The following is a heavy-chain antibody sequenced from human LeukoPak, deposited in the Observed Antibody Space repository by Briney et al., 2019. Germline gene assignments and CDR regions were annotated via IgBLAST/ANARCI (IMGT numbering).Heavy chain of an antibody. D-gene: IGHD3-10*01. CDR1: GGSFSGYY. J-gene: IGHJ4*02. V-gene: IGHV4-34*01. CDR3: ARGLGIMVRGAYYFDY. CDR2: INHSGST. Sequence: SETLSLTCAVYGGSFSGYYWSWIRQPPGKGLEWIGEINHSGSTNYNPSLKSRVTISVDTSKNQFSLKLSSVTAAVTAVYYCARGLGIMVRGAYYFDYWGQGTLVTVSS.